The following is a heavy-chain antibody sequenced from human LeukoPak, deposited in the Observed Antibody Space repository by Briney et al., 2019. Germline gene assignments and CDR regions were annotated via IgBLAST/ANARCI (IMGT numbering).Heavy chain of an antibody. D-gene: IGHD3-10*01. Sequence: GASVKVSCKASGYTFTSYDINWVRQATGQGLEWMGWMNPNSGNTGYAQKFQGRVTMTRNTSTSTAYMELSSLRSEDTAVYYCARAPDFYYGSGSYYGYWGQGTLVTVSS. CDR2: MNPNSGNT. J-gene: IGHJ4*02. V-gene: IGHV1-8*01. CDR1: GYTFTSYD. CDR3: ARAPDFYYGSGSYYGY.